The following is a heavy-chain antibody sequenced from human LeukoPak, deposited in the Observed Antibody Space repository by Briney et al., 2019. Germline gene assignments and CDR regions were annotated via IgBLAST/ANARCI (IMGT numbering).Heavy chain of an antibody. CDR1: GYTFTGYY. V-gene: IGHV1-2*02. CDR2: INPNSGGT. CDR3: ARSRIAAAGGSYYFDY. J-gene: IGHJ4*02. Sequence: GASVKVSCKASGYTFTGYYMHWVRQAPGQGLEWMGWINPNSGGTNYAQKFQGRVTMTRDTSISTAYMELSRLRSDDTAVYYCARSRIAAAGGSYYFDYWGQGTLVTVSS. D-gene: IGHD6-13*01.